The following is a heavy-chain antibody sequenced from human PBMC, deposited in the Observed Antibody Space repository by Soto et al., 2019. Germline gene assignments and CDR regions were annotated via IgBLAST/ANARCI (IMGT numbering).Heavy chain of an antibody. CDR3: ARVSGYGYGPIDY. CDR2: IYYSGST. V-gene: IGHV4-59*01. J-gene: IGHJ4*02. Sequence: SETLSLTCTVSGGSISSYYWSWIRQPPGKGLEWIGYIYYSGSTNYNPSLKSRVTISVNTSKNQFSLKLTSVTAADTAVYYCARVSGYGYGPIDYWGRGTLVTVSS. D-gene: IGHD5-18*01. CDR1: GGSISSYY.